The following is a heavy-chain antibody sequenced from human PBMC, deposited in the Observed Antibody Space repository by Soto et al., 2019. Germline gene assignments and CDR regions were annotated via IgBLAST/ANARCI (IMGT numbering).Heavy chain of an antibody. CDR1: GFTFSSYA. D-gene: IGHD6-13*01. V-gene: IGHV3-23*01. CDR2: ISGSGGTT. J-gene: IGHJ5*02. Sequence: EVQLLESGGGLVQPGGSLRHSCTGSGFTFSSYAMNWVRQAPGKGLECVSTISGSGGTTYYADSVKGRFTISRDNSKNTLYLQMSSLRAEDTAVYYCAKNGRAAAMYNWFDPWGQGTLVTVSS. CDR3: AKNGRAAAMYNWFDP.